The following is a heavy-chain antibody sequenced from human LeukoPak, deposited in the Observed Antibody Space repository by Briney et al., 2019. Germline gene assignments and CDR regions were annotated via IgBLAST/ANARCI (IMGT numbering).Heavy chain of an antibody. J-gene: IGHJ4*02. Sequence: PGGSLRLSCAASGFTFSNAWMSRVRQAPGKGLEWVGRIKSKTDGGTTDYAAPVKGRFTISRDDSKNTLYLQMNSLKTEDTAVYYCTTAQGYSYGYDYWGQGTLVTVSS. D-gene: IGHD5-18*01. V-gene: IGHV3-15*01. CDR1: GFTFSNAW. CDR3: TTAQGYSYGYDY. CDR2: IKSKTDGGTT.